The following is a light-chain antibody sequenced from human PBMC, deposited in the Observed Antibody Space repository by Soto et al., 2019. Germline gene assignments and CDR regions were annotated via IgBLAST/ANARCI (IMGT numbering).Light chain of an antibody. CDR2: DVS. V-gene: IGKV1-5*01. J-gene: IGKJ1*01. CDR3: QQYDNSRT. CDR1: QSVSTW. Sequence: DIQLTQSPSTLSASVGDRVTITCRASQSVSTWLAWYQQKPGRAPRLLIYDVSNLESGVPSRFRGTGAGTEFTLTITSLQPEDFAIYYCQQYDNSRTFGQGTKV.